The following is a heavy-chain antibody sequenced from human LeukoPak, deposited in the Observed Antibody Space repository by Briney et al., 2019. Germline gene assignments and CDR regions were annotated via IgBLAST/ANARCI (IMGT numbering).Heavy chain of an antibody. CDR3: ARVRLDYYDSSGYYAPFDY. J-gene: IGHJ4*02. CDR1: GYTFTGYY. Sequence: ASVKVSCKASGYTFTGYYMHWVRQAPGQGLEWMGWINPNSGGTNYAQKFQGRVTMTRDTSISTAYMELSRLGSDDTAVYYCARVRLDYYDSSGYYAPFDYWGQGTLVTVSS. CDR2: INPNSGGT. D-gene: IGHD3-22*01. V-gene: IGHV1-2*02.